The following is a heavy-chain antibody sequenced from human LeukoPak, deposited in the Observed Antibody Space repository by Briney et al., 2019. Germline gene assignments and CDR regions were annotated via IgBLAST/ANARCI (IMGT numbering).Heavy chain of an antibody. D-gene: IGHD4-11*01. Sequence: PSETLSLTCTVSGYSISSGYYWGWIRQSPGKGLEWIGSIYHSGSTYYNPSLKSRVTISVDTSKNQFSLKLSSVTAADTAVYYCARDHGPTVATSPFYSYYMDVWGKGTTVTVSS. V-gene: IGHV4-38-2*02. CDR3: ARDHGPTVATSPFYSYYMDV. CDR1: GYSISSGYY. CDR2: IYHSGST. J-gene: IGHJ6*03.